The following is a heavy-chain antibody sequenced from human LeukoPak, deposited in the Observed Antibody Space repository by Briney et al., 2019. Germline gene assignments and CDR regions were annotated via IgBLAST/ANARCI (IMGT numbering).Heavy chain of an antibody. D-gene: IGHD5-12*01. CDR2: INPNSGAT. J-gene: IGHJ4*02. Sequence: GASVKVSCKASGYTFTGYYIQWVRQAPGQGLEWMGWINPNSGATNNAQKFKGRVAVSRDTSISTAYRELSKVRSDDTAVYYCARSGITTIPNFDYWGQGTLVTVSS. V-gene: IGHV1-2*02. CDR3: ARSGITTIPNFDY. CDR1: GYTFTGYY.